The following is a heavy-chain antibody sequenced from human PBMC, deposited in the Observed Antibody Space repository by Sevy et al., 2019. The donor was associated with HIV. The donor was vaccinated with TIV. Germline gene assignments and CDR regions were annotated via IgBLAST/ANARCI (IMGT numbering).Heavy chain of an antibody. CDR3: AREVLGVVVPAAIFDY. J-gene: IGHJ4*02. D-gene: IGHD2-2*01. V-gene: IGHV3-33*01. Sequence: GGSLRLSCAASGFTFSSYGMHWVRQAPGKGLEWVAVIWYDGSNKYYADSVKGRFTISRDNSKNTLYLQMNSRRAEDTAVYYCAREVLGVVVPAAIFDYWGQGTLVTVSS. CDR2: IWYDGSNK. CDR1: GFTFSSYG.